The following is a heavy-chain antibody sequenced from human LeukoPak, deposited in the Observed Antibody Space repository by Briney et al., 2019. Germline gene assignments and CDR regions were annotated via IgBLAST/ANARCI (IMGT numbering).Heavy chain of an antibody. CDR1: GFTFSNAW. J-gene: IGHJ4*02. Sequence: GGSLRLSCAASGFTFSNAWMSWVRQAPGKGLEWVGRIKSKTDGGTTDYGAPVKGRFTISRDDSKNMVYPQMNSLKTEDTAIYYCAAGTGTSGFDYWGQGTLVTVSS. D-gene: IGHD1-7*01. CDR3: AAGTGTSGFDY. V-gene: IGHV3-15*01. CDR2: IKSKTDGGTT.